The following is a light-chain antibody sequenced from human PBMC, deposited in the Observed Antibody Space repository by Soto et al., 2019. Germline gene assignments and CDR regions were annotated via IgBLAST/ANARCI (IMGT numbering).Light chain of an antibody. Sequence: IQMTHSPSSLSSSVGDRVTIACRASQVISIYLAWYQQKPGKVTKLMIYAASTLQSGVPSRFSCSGSGKDFTLTISSLQPEDVATYYCQKYNSAPHTFGQGTKVDIK. J-gene: IGKJ2*01. V-gene: IGKV1-27*01. CDR2: AAS. CDR1: QVISIY. CDR3: QKYNSAPHT.